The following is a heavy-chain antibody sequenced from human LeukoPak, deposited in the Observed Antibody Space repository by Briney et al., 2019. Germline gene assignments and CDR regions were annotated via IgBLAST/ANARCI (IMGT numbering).Heavy chain of an antibody. CDR2: LYSDGNT. J-gene: IGHJ4*02. V-gene: IGHV3-53*01. CDR1: GFTVITND. CDR3: ARGVEPLAANTLAY. D-gene: IGHD1-14*01. Sequence: PGGSLRLSCAASGFTVITNDMTWVRQAPGKGLEWVSVLYSDGNTKYADPVQGRFTISRDNSKNTLYLEMNSLSPDATAVYSCARGVEPLAANTLAYWGQGTLVTVSS.